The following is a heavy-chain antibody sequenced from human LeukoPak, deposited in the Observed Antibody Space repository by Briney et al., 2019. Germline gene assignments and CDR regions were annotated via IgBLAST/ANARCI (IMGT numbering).Heavy chain of an antibody. CDR2: ISGSGGST. J-gene: IGHJ4*02. CDR1: GFTFNSYA. CDR3: AVAGYSSTWYPYYFNY. D-gene: IGHD6-13*01. V-gene: IGHV3-23*01. Sequence: GGSLRLSCAASGFTFNSYAMSWVRQAPGKGLEWVSAISGSGGSTYYADSVKGRFTISRDNSKNTLYLQVHSLRAEDTAVYYCAVAGYSSTWYPYYFNYWGQGTLVTVSS.